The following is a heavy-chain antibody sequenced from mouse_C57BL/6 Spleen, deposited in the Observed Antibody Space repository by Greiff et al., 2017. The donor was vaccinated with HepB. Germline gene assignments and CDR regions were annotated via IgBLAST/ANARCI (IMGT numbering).Heavy chain of an antibody. J-gene: IGHJ2*01. CDR2: ISNGGGST. V-gene: IGHV5-12*01. Sequence: EVQGVESGGGLVQPGGSLKLSCAASGFTFSDYYMYWVRQTPEKRLEWVAYISNGGGSTYYPDTVKGRFTISRDNAKNTLYLQMSRLKSEDTAMYYCARHGAAQALDYWGQGTTLTVSS. CDR1: GFTFSDYY. CDR3: ARHGAAQALDY. D-gene: IGHD3-2*02.